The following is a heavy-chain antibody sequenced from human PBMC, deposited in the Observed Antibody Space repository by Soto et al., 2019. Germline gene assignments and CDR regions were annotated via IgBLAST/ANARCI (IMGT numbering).Heavy chain of an antibody. Sequence: GGSLRLSCAASGFTFSSYSMNWVRQAPGKGLEWVSYISSSSSTIYYADSVKGRFTISRDNAKNSLYLQMNSLRDEDTAVYYCARSSGLRFLEWSMDVWGQGTTVTVSS. D-gene: IGHD3-3*01. J-gene: IGHJ6*02. CDR1: GFTFSSYS. V-gene: IGHV3-48*02. CDR3: ARSSGLRFLEWSMDV. CDR2: ISSSSSTI.